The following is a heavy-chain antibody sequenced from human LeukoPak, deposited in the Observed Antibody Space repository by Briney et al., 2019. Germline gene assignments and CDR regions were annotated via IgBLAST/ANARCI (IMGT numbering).Heavy chain of an antibody. Sequence: SETLSLTCAVYGGSFSGYYWSWIRQPPGKGLEWIGEINHSGSTNYNPSLKSRVTISVDTSKNQFSLKLSSVTAADTAVYYCARGPRIPATRYDYVWGSFYQASGPAFDIWGQGTMVTVSS. J-gene: IGHJ3*02. CDR2: INHSGST. V-gene: IGHV4-34*01. CDR1: GGSFSGYY. CDR3: ARGPRIPATRYDYVWGSFYQASGPAFDI. D-gene: IGHD3-16*01.